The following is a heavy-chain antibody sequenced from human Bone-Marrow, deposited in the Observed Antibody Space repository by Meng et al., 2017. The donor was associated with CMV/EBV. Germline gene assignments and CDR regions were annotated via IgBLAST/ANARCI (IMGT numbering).Heavy chain of an antibody. CDR2: MNPNSGNT. CDR1: GYTFTSYD. CDR3: ASSTYYDFWSGL. D-gene: IGHD3-3*01. J-gene: IGHJ4*02. Sequence: ATVKVSCKASGYTFTSYDINWVRQTTGQGLEWMGWMNPNSGNTGYAQKFQGRVTMTRNTSISTAYMELSNLRSEDTAVYYCASSTYYDFWSGLWGQGTLVTVSS. V-gene: IGHV1-8*01.